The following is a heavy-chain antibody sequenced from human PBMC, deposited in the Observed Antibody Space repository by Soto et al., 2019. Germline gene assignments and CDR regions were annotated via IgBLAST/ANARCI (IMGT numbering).Heavy chain of an antibody. CDR2: ISYDGSNK. CDR3: ANDWVDSLAGYDYVWGSFSDY. D-gene: IGHD3-16*01. CDR1: GFTFSSYG. Sequence: QVQLVESGGGVVQPGRSLRLSCAASGFTFSSYGMHWVRQAPGKGLEWVAVISYDGSNKYYADSVKGRFTISRDNSKNTLYLLMNSLRAEDTAVYYCANDWVDSLAGYDYVWGSFSDYWGQGTLVTVSS. V-gene: IGHV3-30*18. J-gene: IGHJ4*02.